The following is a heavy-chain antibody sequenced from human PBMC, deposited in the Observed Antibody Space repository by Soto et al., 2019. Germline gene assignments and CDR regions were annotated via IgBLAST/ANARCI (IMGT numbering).Heavy chain of an antibody. Sequence: SVKVSCKASGGTFSSYAISWVRQAPGQGLEWMGGIIPIFGTANYAQKFQGRVTITADESTSTAYMELSSLRSEDTAVYYCARAGLGYYDSSGYYYNWFDPWGQGTLVTVSS. CDR1: GGTFSSYA. J-gene: IGHJ5*02. CDR3: ARAGLGYYDSSGYYYNWFDP. V-gene: IGHV1-69*13. CDR2: IIPIFGTA. D-gene: IGHD3-22*01.